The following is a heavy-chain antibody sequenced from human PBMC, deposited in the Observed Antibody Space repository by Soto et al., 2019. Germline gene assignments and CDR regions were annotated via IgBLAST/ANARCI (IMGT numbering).Heavy chain of an antibody. D-gene: IGHD3-22*01. CDR2: ISAHNGDT. Sequence: QVQLVQSGAEVKKPGASVKVSCKASGYSFATYGFSWVRQAPGQGLACVGWISAHNGDTHYSQKFQGRVTLTTDTSTNTGYMALRSLTSDDTAVYFCATEPIYYNDGSGYYPLGHWGQGTLVTVSS. CDR3: ATEPIYYNDGSGYYPLGH. J-gene: IGHJ4*02. V-gene: IGHV1-18*04. CDR1: GYSFATYG.